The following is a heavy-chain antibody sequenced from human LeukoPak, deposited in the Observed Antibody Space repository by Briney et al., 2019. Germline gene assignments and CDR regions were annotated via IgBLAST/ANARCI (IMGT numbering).Heavy chain of an antibody. V-gene: IGHV1-69*06. D-gene: IGHD6-19*01. CDR2: IIPIFGTA. CDR3: ARPNSSGWYGGDAFDI. Sequence: SVKVSCKASGGTFSSYAISWVRQAPGQGLEWMGGIIPIFGTANYAQKFQGRVTITADKSTSTAYMELSSLRSEDTAVYYCARPNSSGWYGGDAFDIWGQGTMVTVSS. J-gene: IGHJ3*02. CDR1: GGTFSSYA.